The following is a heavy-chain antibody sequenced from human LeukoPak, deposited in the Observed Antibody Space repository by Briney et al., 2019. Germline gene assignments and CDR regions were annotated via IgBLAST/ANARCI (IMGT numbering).Heavy chain of an antibody. CDR3: ARDVGASNFDS. Sequence: SQTLSLTCTVSGGSISSGDYYWSWIRQPPGKGLEWIGEINHSGSTNYNPSLKSRVTISVDTSKNQFFLKLRSVTAADTAVYYCARDVGASNFDSWGQGVQVTVSS. J-gene: IGHJ4*02. D-gene: IGHD1-26*01. V-gene: IGHV4-30-4*08. CDR1: GGSISSGDYY. CDR2: INHSGST.